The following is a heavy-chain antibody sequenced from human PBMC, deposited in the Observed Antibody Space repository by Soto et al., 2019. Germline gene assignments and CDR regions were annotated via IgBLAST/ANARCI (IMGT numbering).Heavy chain of an antibody. CDR2: ISAHNGNT. Sequence: QVHLVQSGAEVKKPGASVKVSCKGSGYTFTSYGITWVRQAPGQGLEWMGWISAHNGNTDYAQKLQGRVTVTRDTSTSAAYMELRSLRSDETAVYYCDRGRYGEYWGQGALVTVSS. D-gene: IGHD3-10*01. J-gene: IGHJ4*02. V-gene: IGHV1-18*01. CDR3: DRGRYGEY. CDR1: GYTFTSYG.